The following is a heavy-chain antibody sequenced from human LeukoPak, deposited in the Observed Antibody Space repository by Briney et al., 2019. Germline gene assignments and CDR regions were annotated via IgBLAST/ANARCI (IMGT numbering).Heavy chain of an antibody. V-gene: IGHV1-8*01. CDR2: MNPNSGNT. Sequence: ASVKVSCKAPGYTFTSYDINWVRQATGQGLEWMGWMNPNSGNTGYAQKFQGRVTMTRNTSISTAYMELSSLRSEDTAVYYCARRGMYDFWSGYFRGRSWFDPWGQGTLVTVSS. CDR3: ARRGMYDFWSGYFRGRSWFDP. D-gene: IGHD3-3*01. J-gene: IGHJ5*02. CDR1: GYTFTSYD.